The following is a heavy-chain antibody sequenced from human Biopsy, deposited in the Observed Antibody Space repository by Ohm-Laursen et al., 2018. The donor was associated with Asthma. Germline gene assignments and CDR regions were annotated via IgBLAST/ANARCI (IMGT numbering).Heavy chain of an antibody. D-gene: IGHD4-17*01. V-gene: IGHV4-30-4*01. J-gene: IGHJ6*02. CDR2: VFYSGTT. CDR3: ARVVSYGDIYFGIDV. CDR1: GAYIGTPDYH. Sequence: TLSLTWTVSGAYIGTPDYHWSWIRQSPGKGLEWIGFVFYSGTTHYSRSLERRLYISIDTARNEFSMRLRSLTAADTAVYFCARVVSYGDIYFGIDVWGPGNTVVVS.